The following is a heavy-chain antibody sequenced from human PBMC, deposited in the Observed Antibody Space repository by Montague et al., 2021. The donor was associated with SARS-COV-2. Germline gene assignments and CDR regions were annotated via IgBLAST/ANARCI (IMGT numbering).Heavy chain of an antibody. D-gene: IGHD6-19*01. J-gene: IGHJ4*02. CDR1: GGYFSGYH. CDR2: SNHRGGT. CDR3: ARDIAVAGRFDY. Sequence: SETLSLTCVVYGGYFSGYHWCWIRQPPGKGLEWIGDSNHRGGTNYNPSLKSRVTISVDTSKNQFSLKLSSVTAADTAVYYCARDIAVAGRFDYWGQGTLVTVSS. V-gene: IGHV4-34*01.